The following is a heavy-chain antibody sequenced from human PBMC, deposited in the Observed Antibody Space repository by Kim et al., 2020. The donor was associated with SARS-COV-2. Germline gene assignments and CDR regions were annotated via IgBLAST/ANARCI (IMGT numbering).Heavy chain of an antibody. J-gene: IGHJ4*02. V-gene: IGHV3-30*18. D-gene: IGHD2-2*01. Sequence: GGSLRLSCAASGFTFSSYGMHWVRQAPGKGLEWVAVISYDGSNKFYADSVKGRFTISRDNSKNTLYLQMNSLRAEDTAVYYCAKDGQLLPPYYFEYWGQG. CDR2: ISYDGSNK. CDR3: AKDGQLLPPYYFEY. CDR1: GFTFSSYG.